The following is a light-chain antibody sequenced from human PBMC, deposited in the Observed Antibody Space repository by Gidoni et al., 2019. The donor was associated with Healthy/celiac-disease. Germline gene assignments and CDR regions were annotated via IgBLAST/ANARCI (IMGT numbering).Light chain of an antibody. V-gene: IGLV2-11*01. CDR2: DVS. CDR1: SSDVGGYNY. J-gene: IGLJ2*01. CDR3: CSYAGSYTFHEV. Sequence: QSALTQPRSVSGSPGQSVTISCTGTSSDVGGYNYVSWYQQHPGKAPKLMIYDVSKRPSGVPDRFSGSKSGNTASLTISGLQAEDEADYYCCSYAGSYTFHEVFGGGTKLTVL.